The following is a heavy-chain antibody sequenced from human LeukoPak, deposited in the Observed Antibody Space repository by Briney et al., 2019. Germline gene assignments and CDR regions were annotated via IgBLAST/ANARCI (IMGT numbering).Heavy chain of an antibody. CDR3: TTGGNVLVAGTRTFDI. J-gene: IGHJ3*02. D-gene: IGHD6-19*01. CDR2: IKSNIDGGAV. CDR1: GFTFNNDW. V-gene: IGHV3-15*07. Sequence: PGGSLRLSCAASGFTFNNDWMNWVRQAPGKGLEWVARIKSNIDGGAVDYAAPVKGRFTISRDDSRNTLYLEMNSLKTEDTAVYYCTTGGNVLVAGTRTFDIWGQGTMVTVSS.